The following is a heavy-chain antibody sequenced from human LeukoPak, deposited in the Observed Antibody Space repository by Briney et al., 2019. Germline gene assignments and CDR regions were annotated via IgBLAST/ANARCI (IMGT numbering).Heavy chain of an antibody. CDR2: ISTSSSYI. D-gene: IGHD2-15*01. V-gene: IGHV3-21*01. J-gene: IGHJ4*02. CDR1: GFTFSRNS. CDR3: ARDLVGGDY. Sequence: GGSLRLSCAASGFTFSRNSMNWVRQAPGKGLEWVSSISTSSSYINYADSVKGRFTISRDNAKNSLYLQMNSLRAEDTAVYYCARDLVGGDYWGQGTLVTVSS.